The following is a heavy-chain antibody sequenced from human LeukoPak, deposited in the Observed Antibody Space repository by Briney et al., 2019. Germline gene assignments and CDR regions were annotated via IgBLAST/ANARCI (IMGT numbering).Heavy chain of an antibody. CDR1: GFTFSSYW. Sequence: GGSLRLSCAASGFTFSSYWMSWVRQAPGKGLEWVANIKQDGSEKYYVDSVKGRFTISRDNAKNSLYLQMNSLRAEDTAVCYCARDSRGYYDILTGSYWYFDLWGRGTLVTVSS. V-gene: IGHV3-7*01. CDR2: IKQDGSEK. D-gene: IGHD3-9*01. CDR3: ARDSRGYYDILTGSYWYFDL. J-gene: IGHJ2*01.